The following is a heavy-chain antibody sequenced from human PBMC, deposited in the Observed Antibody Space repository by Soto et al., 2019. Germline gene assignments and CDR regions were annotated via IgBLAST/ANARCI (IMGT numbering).Heavy chain of an antibody. Sequence: PVGSLRLSCAASGFTFSSYAMHWVRQAPGKGLEWVAVISYDGSNKYYADSVKGRFTISRDNSKNTLYLQMNSLRAEDTAVYYCARDNDNWNYYFDYWGQGTLVTSPQ. V-gene: IGHV3-30-3*01. D-gene: IGHD1-7*01. CDR3: ARDNDNWNYYFDY. J-gene: IGHJ4*02. CDR1: GFTFSSYA. CDR2: ISYDGSNK.